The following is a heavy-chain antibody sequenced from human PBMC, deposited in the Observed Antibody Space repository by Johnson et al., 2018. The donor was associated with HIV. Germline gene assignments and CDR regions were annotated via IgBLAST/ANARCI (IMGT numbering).Heavy chain of an antibody. Sequence: VQLVESGGGLVNPGGSLRLSCAASGFTFSTSYMTWVRQAPGKGLEWVATINEDGTGKNHVDSVKGRFSISRDNTKNSLYLQMDSLRVDDTAVYYCARDPDWSAFDIWGQGTMVTVSS. CDR2: INEDGTGK. V-gene: IGHV3-7*05. J-gene: IGHJ3*02. D-gene: IGHD3-9*01. CDR3: ARDPDWSAFDI. CDR1: GFTFSTSY.